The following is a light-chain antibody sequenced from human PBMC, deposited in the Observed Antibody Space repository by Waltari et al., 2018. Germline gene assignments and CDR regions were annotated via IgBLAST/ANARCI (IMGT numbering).Light chain of an antibody. V-gene: IGKV1-39*01. CDR3: QHSYNTPVT. Sequence: DIQMTQSPSSLSASVGDRVTITCRASQSIRTYLNWYQQQTGTAPKLLIYAASNLQSGVPSRFSASRSVTDFTLTISSLQPEDFAAYYCQHSYNTPVTFGGGTKVEIK. J-gene: IGKJ4*01. CDR2: AAS. CDR1: QSIRTY.